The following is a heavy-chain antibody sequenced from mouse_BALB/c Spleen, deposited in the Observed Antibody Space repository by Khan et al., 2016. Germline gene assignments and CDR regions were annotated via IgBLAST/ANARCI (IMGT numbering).Heavy chain of an antibody. J-gene: IGHJ3*01. D-gene: IGHD4-1*01. V-gene: IGHV9-3-1*01. Sequence: QIQLVQSGPELKKPGETVKISCKASGYTFTNYGMNWVKQAPGKGLKWMGWITTYSGEPTYADDFKGRFAFSLEPSASTAYLQMNNLKNEDTATYFCARGTGTGFAYWGQGTLVTVSA. CDR1: GYTFTNYG. CDR3: ARGTGTGFAY. CDR2: ITTYSGEP.